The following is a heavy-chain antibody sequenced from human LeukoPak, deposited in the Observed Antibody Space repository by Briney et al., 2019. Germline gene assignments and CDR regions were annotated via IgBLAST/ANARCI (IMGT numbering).Heavy chain of an antibody. CDR3: ATAGYDSSGYPNWFDP. D-gene: IGHD3-22*01. J-gene: IGHJ5*02. V-gene: IGHV1-24*01. CDR1: GYTLTELS. Sequence: ASVKVSCKVSGYTLTELSMHWVRQAPAKGLGWMGGFDPGDGETIYAQKFQGRVTMTEDTSTDTAYMELSSLRSEDTAVYYCATAGYDSSGYPNWFDPWGQGTLVTVSS. CDR2: FDPGDGET.